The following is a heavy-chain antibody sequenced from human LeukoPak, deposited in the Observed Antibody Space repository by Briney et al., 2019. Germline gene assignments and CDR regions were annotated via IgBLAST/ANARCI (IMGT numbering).Heavy chain of an antibody. CDR1: GGSISSYY. Sequence: SETLSLTCTVSGGSISSYYWSWIRQPPGKGLEWIGYIYYSGSTNYNPSLKSRVTISVDTSKNQFSLKLSSVTAADTAVYYCAGHGLRGPDNDYYDTYYFDYWGQGTLVTVSS. CDR3: AGHGLRGPDNDYYDTYYFDY. V-gene: IGHV4-59*08. CDR2: IYYSGST. J-gene: IGHJ4*02. D-gene: IGHD3-22*01.